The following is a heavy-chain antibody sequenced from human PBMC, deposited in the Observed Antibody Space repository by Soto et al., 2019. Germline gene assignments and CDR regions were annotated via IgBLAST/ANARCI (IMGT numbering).Heavy chain of an antibody. CDR2: IYYSGST. D-gene: IGHD2-2*01. Sequence: TLSLTCTVSGGSISSGDYYWSWIRQPPGKGLEWIGYIYYSGSTYYNPSLKSRVTISVDTSKNQFSLKLSSVTAADTAVYYCARGVVVPAAPNWFDPWGQGTLVTVSS. J-gene: IGHJ5*02. V-gene: IGHV4-30-4*01. CDR3: ARGVVVPAAPNWFDP. CDR1: GGSISSGDYY.